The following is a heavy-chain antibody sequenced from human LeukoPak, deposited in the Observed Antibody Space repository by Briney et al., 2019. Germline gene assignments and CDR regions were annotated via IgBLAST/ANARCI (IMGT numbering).Heavy chain of an antibody. J-gene: IGHJ4*02. Sequence: GGSLRLSCATSGFTFSSFGMHWVRQAPGKGLEWVAFIQYDGSNKYYADSVKGRFIISRDNSKNTLYLQMNSLRGEDTAVYYCAEEEGNTLGDYWGQGTLVTVSS. CDR2: IQYDGSNK. CDR1: GFTFSSFG. V-gene: IGHV3-30*02. CDR3: AEEEGNTLGDY. D-gene: IGHD7-27*01.